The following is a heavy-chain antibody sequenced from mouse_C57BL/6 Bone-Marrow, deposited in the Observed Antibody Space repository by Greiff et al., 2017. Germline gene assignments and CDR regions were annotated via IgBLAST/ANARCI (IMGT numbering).Heavy chain of an antibody. V-gene: IGHV1-64*01. CDR2: IHPNSGST. D-gene: IGHD1-1*01. J-gene: IGHJ1*03. Sequence: QVQLQQPGAELVKPGASVKLSCKASGYTFTSYWMHWVKQRPGQGLEWIGMIHPNSGSTNYNEKFKSKATLTVDKSSSTAYMQLSSLTSEDSAVYYWVIYYYGAFDVWGTGTTVTVSS. CDR1: GYTFTSYW. CDR3: VIYYYGAFDV.